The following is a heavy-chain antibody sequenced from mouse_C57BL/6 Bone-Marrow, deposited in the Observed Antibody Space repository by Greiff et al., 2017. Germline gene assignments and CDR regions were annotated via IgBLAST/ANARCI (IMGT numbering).Heavy chain of an antibody. D-gene: IGHD2-5*01. J-gene: IGHJ4*01. CDR1: GYSFTDYN. V-gene: IGHV1-39*01. CDR2: INPNYGTT. CDR3: ASSVSYSNPYAMDY. Sequence: EVQLQQSGPELVKPGASVKISCKASGYSFTDYNMNWVKQSNGKSLEWIGVINPNYGTTSYNQKFKGKATLTVDQSSSTAYMQLNSLTSEDSAVYYCASSVSYSNPYAMDYCGQGTSVTVSS.